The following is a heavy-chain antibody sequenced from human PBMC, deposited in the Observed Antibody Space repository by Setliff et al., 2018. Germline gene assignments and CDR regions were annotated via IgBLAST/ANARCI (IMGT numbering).Heavy chain of an antibody. CDR2: TNPDGDEK. CDR1: GVTVNKPW. Sequence: GGSLRLSCAGSGVTVNKPWMSWVRQAPGKGLEWVALTNPDGDEKYYVDSVKGRFTISRDNAKNSLYLQMNSLRAEDTARYYCAKGKGPQPRPSLDYWGQGTLVTVSS. V-gene: IGHV3-7*03. CDR3: AKGKGPQPRPSLDY. J-gene: IGHJ4*02.